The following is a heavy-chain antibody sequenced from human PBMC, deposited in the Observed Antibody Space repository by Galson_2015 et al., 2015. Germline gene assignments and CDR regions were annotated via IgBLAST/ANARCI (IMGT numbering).Heavy chain of an antibody. CDR3: ARDAPADPGDYGVKVDY. Sequence: SLRLSCAASGFTFSSYSMNWVRQAPGKGLEWVSSISSSSSYIYYADSVEGRFTISRDNAKNSLYLQMNSLRAEDTAVYYCARDAPADPGDYGVKVDYWGQGTLVTVSS. CDR2: ISSSSSYI. J-gene: IGHJ4*02. V-gene: IGHV3-21*01. CDR1: GFTFSSYS. D-gene: IGHD4-17*01.